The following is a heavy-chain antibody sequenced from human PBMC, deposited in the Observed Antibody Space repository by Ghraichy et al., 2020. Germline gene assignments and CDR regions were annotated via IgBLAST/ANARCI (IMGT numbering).Heavy chain of an antibody. Sequence: SETLSLTCAVYGGSFSGYYWSWIRQPPGKGLEWIGEINHSGSTNYNPSLKSRVTISVDTSKNQFSLKLSSVTAADTAVYYCARPYGPLRFLEWLLYQKRPPEVSDYYYGMDVWGQGTTVTVSS. J-gene: IGHJ6*02. V-gene: IGHV4-34*01. CDR2: INHSGST. CDR3: ARPYGPLRFLEWLLYQKRPPEVSDYYYGMDV. D-gene: IGHD3-3*01. CDR1: GGSFSGYY.